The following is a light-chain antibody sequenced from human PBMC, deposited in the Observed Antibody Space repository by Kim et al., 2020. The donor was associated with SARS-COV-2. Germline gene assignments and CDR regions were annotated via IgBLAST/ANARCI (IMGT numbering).Light chain of an antibody. V-gene: IGLV2-11*01. Sequence: QSALTQPRSVSGSPGQSVTISCTGTSTDVGGYNFVSWYQQRPGKAPQLIIYDVNKRPSGVPDRFSGSKSANTASLTISGLQAEDEADYFCCSYSGNYVFGTGTKVTVL. CDR3: CSYSGNYV. CDR1: STDVGGYNF. J-gene: IGLJ1*01. CDR2: DVN.